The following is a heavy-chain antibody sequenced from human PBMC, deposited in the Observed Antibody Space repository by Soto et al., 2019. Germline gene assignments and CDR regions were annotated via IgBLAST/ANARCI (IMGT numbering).Heavy chain of an antibody. J-gene: IGHJ4*01. CDR3: ARDHNDSSGYELRFDY. Sequence: RLSCAASGFTFSSYEMNWVRQAPGKGLEWVSYISSSGSTIYYADSVKGRFTISRDTAKNSLYLQMNGLRAEDTAVYYCARDHNDSSGYELRFDYWGQGTLVTVSS. V-gene: IGHV3-48*03. CDR2: ISSSGSTI. CDR1: GFTFSSYE. D-gene: IGHD3-22*01.